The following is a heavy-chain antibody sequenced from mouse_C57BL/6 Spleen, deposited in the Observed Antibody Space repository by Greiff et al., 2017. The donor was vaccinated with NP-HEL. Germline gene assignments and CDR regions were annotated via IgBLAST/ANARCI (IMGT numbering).Heavy chain of an antibody. Sequence: EVQLVESGGGLVKPGGSLKLSCAASGFTFSDYGMHWVRQAPEKGLEWVAYISSGSSTIYYADTVKGRFTISRDYAKNTLFLQMTSLRSEDTAMYYCAKGGLRQLRPPYAMDYWGQGTSVTVSS. CDR2: ISSGSSTI. J-gene: IGHJ4*01. CDR1: GFTFSDYG. D-gene: IGHD3-2*02. V-gene: IGHV5-17*01. CDR3: AKGGLRQLRPPYAMDY.